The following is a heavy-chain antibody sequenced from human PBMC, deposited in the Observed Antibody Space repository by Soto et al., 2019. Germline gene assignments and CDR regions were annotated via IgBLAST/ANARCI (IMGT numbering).Heavy chain of an antibody. CDR3: ARGGVRSWLDP. Sequence: TLSLTCTVSGGSFSSFYCDWIRQPPGQGLEWIGYVYYSGTTYYNPSLKSRVIISVDTSKNECSLSLTSVTAADTAVYYCARGGVRSWLDPWGKGTLVT. CDR2: VYYSGTT. J-gene: IGHJ5*02. CDR1: GGSFSSFY. V-gene: IGHV4-59*01. D-gene: IGHD3-10*01.